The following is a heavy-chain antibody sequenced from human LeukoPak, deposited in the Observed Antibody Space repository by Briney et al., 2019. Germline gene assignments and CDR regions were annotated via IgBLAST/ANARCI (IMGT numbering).Heavy chain of an antibody. D-gene: IGHD4-17*01. J-gene: IGHJ6*02. CDR3: ASTTVTTDYYGMDV. CDR1: GFTVSSNY. Sequence: GGSLRLSCAASGFTVSSNYMSWVRQAPGKGLEWVSVIYSGGSTYYADSVKGRFTISRDNSKNTLYLQMNSLRAVDTAVYYCASTTVTTDYYGMDVWGQGTTVTVSS. V-gene: IGHV3-66*01. CDR2: IYSGGST.